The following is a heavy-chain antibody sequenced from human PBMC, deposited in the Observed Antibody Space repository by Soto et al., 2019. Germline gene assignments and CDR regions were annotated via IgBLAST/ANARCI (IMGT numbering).Heavy chain of an antibody. J-gene: IGHJ6*02. Sequence: GESLKISCKGSGYSFTSYWISWVRQMPGKGLEWMGRIDPSDSYTNYSPSFQGHVTISADKSISTAYLQWSSLKASDTAMYYCASRGFNSSSGFYYYYGMDVWGQGTTVTVSS. V-gene: IGHV5-10-1*01. CDR3: ASRGFNSSSGFYYYYGMDV. D-gene: IGHD6-6*01. CDR2: IDPSDSYT. CDR1: GYSFTSYW.